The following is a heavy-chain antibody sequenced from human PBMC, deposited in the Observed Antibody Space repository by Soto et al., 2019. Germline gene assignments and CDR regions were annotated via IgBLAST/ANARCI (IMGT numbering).Heavy chain of an antibody. CDR3: AKDVLLYGGLPGWDV. V-gene: IGHV3-23*01. D-gene: IGHD2-15*01. Sequence: EVQLLESGGGLVQPGGSLRLSCAASGFTFSSYAMSWVRQAPGKGLEWVSAISGSGGSTYYADSVKGRFTISRDNSKNPLYLQMNSLRAEDTAVYYCAKDVLLYGGLPGWDVWGQGTTVTVSS. CDR2: ISGSGGST. CDR1: GFTFSSYA. J-gene: IGHJ6*02.